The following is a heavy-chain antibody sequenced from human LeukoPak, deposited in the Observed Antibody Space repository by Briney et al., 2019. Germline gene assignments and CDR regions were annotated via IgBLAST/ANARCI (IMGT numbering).Heavy chain of an antibody. V-gene: IGHV3-15*01. CDR2: IKSKTDGGTT. Sequence: PGGSLRLSCAASGFTFSNAWMSWVRQAPGKGLEWVGRIKSKTDGGTTDYAAPVKGRFTISRDDSKNTLYLQMNSLKTEDTAVYYCTTGPTLWFGEPDHWGQGTLVTVSS. D-gene: IGHD3-10*01. CDR3: TTGPTLWFGEPDH. CDR1: GFTFSNAW. J-gene: IGHJ4*02.